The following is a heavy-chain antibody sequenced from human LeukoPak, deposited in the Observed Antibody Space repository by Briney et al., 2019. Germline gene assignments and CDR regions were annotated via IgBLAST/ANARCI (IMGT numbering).Heavy chain of an antibody. Sequence: GGSLRLSCAASGFTFSSYAMSWVRQAPGKGLEWVSAISGSGGSTYYADSVKGRFTISRDNSKNTLYLQMNSLRAEDTAVYYCAKDFVIPGWLRPRFDYWGQGTLVTVSS. CDR2: ISGSGGST. CDR1: GFTFSSYA. CDR3: AKDFVIPGWLRPRFDY. J-gene: IGHJ4*02. V-gene: IGHV3-23*01. D-gene: IGHD5-12*01.